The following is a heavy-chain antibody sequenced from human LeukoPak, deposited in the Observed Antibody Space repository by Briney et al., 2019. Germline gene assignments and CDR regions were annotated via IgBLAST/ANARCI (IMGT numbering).Heavy chain of an antibody. D-gene: IGHD2-2*01. CDR3: ARDREGSTSGYYYYYYMDV. CDR1: GYTFTGYY. CDR2: INPNSGGT. V-gene: IGHV1-2*02. Sequence: ASVKVSCKASGYTFTGYYMHWVRQAPGQGLEWMGWINPNSGGTNYAQKFQGRVTMTRDTSISTAYMELSRLRSDDTAVYYCARDREGSTSGYYYYYYMDVWGKGTTVTVSS. J-gene: IGHJ6*03.